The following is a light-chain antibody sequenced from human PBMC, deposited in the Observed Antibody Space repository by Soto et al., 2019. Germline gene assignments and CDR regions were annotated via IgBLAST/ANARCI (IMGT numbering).Light chain of an antibody. CDR3: QQSAT. CDR1: QTVRSNS. CDR2: DAS. V-gene: IGKV3-20*01. Sequence: EIVLTQSPGTLSLSPGERATLSCRASQTVRSNSLVWYQQKPGQAPRLLMYDASSRPPGIPDRFSGSGSGTDFTLTISRLEPEDFAVYYCQQSATFGPGTKV. J-gene: IGKJ3*01.